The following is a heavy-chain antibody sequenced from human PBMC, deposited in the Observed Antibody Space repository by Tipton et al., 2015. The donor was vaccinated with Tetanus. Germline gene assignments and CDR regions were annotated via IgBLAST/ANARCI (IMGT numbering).Heavy chain of an antibody. J-gene: IGHJ5*02. V-gene: IGHV4-61*08. CDR2: ISSSGST. CDR3: ASPIKQWLVPLDL. D-gene: IGHD6-19*01. Sequence: LRLSCSVSGGSLRSGDHYWSWIRQPPGKGLEWLAYISSSGSTNSNYSLKSRVSISGDASKNQFSLNLTSVTAADTAIYYCASPIKQWLVPLDLWGHGILVTVSS. CDR1: GGSLRSGDHY.